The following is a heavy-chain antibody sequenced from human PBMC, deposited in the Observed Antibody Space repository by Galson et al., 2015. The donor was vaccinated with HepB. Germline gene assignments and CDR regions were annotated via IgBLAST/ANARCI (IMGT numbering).Heavy chain of an antibody. CDR3: ARDRGIAAAGTMRFDF. CDR1: GDSVSSNSAA. V-gene: IGHV6-1*01. Sequence: CAISGDSVSSNSAAWNWIRQSPSRGLEWLGRTYYRSKWFNDYAVSVKSRITINPDTSKNQFSLQLNSVTPEDTAVYYCARDRGIAAAGTMRFDFWGQGTLVTVSS. D-gene: IGHD6-13*01. CDR2: TYYRSKWFN. J-gene: IGHJ4*02.